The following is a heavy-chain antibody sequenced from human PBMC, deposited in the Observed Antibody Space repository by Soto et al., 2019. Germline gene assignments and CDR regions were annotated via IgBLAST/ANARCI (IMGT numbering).Heavy chain of an antibody. CDR3: AKEYDFWSGYYGY. V-gene: IGHV3-23*01. D-gene: IGHD3-3*01. CDR1: GFTFSSYA. J-gene: IGHJ4*02. CDR2: ISGSGGST. Sequence: GESLKISCAASGFTFSSYAMSWVRQAPGKGLEWVSAISGSGGSTYYADSVKGRFTISRDNSKNTLYLQMNSLRAEDTAVYYCAKEYDFWSGYYGYWGQGTLVTVSS.